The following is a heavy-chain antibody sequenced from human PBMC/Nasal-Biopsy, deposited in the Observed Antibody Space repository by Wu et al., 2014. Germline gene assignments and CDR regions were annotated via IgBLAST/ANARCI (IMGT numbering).Heavy chain of an antibody. V-gene: IGHV3-48*01. CDR2: ISSRSDTI. CDR1: GFSFSSYP. D-gene: IGHD5-18*01. J-gene: IGHJ3*02. CDR3: GGYSYGSVELVGI. Sequence: LRLSCAASGFSFSSYPMNWVRQAPGKGLEWVSYISSRSDTIFYADSVKGRFTVSRDNAKNSLYLQMNSLRAEDTAIYYCGGYSYGSVELVGIWGPRDNGQRLF.